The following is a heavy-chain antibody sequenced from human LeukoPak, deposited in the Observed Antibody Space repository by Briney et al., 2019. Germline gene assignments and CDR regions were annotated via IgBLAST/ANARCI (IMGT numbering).Heavy chain of an antibody. V-gene: IGHV4-4*07. CDR1: GGSISSYY. J-gene: IGHJ4*02. D-gene: IGHD2-15*01. CDR2: ISSSGST. CDR3: AREGRSSTPGY. Sequence: PSETLSLTCTVSGGSISSYYWSWIRQPAGKGLEWIGRISSSGSTDYNPSLKSRVTMSVDTSKTQFSLKLSSVTAADTAVYYCAREGRSSTPGYWGQGILVTVSS.